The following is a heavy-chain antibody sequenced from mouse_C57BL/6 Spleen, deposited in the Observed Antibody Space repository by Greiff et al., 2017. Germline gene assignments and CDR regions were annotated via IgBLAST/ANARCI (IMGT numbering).Heavy chain of an antibody. V-gene: IGHV1-66*01. Sequence: VQLQESGPELVKPGASVKISCKASGYSFTSYYIHWVKQRPGQGLEWIGWIYPGSGNTKYNEKFKGKATLTADTSSSTAYMQLSSLTSEDSAVYYCARSYYDYEGYAMDYWGQGTSVTVSS. J-gene: IGHJ4*01. D-gene: IGHD2-4*01. CDR3: ARSYYDYEGYAMDY. CDR1: GYSFTSYY. CDR2: IYPGSGNT.